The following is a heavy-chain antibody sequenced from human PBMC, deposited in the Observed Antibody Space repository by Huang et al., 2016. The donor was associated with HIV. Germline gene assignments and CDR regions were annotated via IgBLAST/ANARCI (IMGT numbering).Heavy chain of an antibody. CDR2: IYPGDSDT. CDR3: ARLSTTWYFDY. Sequence: EVQLVQPGAEVKKPGESLTISCKGSGYSFTSYWIGWVRQMPGKGLEWMEIIYPGDSDTRYSPSYQGQVTISADKSISTAYLQWSSLKASDNAMYYCARLSTTWYFDYWGQGTLVTVSS. D-gene: IGHD1-1*01. CDR1: GYSFTSYW. V-gene: IGHV5-51*01. J-gene: IGHJ4*02.